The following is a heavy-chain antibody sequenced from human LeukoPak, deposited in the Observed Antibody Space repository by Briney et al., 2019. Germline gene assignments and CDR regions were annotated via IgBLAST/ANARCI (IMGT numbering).Heavy chain of an antibody. CDR3: ARHMSFWYSSSWAYYFDY. CDR2: IYYSGST. D-gene: IGHD6-13*01. J-gene: IGHJ4*02. CDR1: GGSISSSSYY. V-gene: IGHV4-39*01. Sequence: ASETLSLTCTVSGGSISSSSYYWGWIRQPPGKGLEWIGSIYYSGSTYYNPSLKSRVTISVDTSKNQFSLKLSSVTAADTAVYYCARHMSFWYSSSWAYYFDYWGQGTLVTVSS.